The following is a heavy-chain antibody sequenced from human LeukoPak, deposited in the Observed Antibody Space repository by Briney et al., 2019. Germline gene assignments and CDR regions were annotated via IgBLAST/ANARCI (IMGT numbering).Heavy chain of an antibody. V-gene: IGHV3-11*01. J-gene: IGHJ4*02. CDR2: ISSSGSTI. CDR3: AKQDPVTTFFDY. Sequence: PGGSLRLSCAASGFTFSDYYMSWIRQAPGKGLEWVSYISSSGSTIYYADSVKGRFSISRDNSKNTLYLQMNSLRAEDTAVYYCAKQDPVTTFFDYWGQGTLVTVSS. D-gene: IGHD4-17*01. CDR1: GFTFSDYY.